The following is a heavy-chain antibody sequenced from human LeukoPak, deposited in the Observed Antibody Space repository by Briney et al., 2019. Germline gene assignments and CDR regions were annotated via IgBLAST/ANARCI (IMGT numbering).Heavy chain of an antibody. D-gene: IGHD4-23*01. V-gene: IGHV3-53*01. CDR3: AAIYHYGGNSGAKMVDY. CDR2: IYTGGNA. J-gene: IGHJ4*02. CDR1: GFTVCSNN. Sequence: GGSLRLSCAASGFTVCSNNMSWVRQAPGKGLEWVSLIYTGGNAYYADSVKGRFTISRDNSKNTVYLQMNSLRSEDTAVYYCAAIYHYGGNSGAKMVDYWGQGTLVTVSS.